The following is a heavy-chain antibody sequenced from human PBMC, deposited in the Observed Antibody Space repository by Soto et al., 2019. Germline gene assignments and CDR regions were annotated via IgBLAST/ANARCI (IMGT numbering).Heavy chain of an antibody. V-gene: IGHV4-39*01. CDR1: GGSISSSSYY. Sequence: SETLSLPCTVSGGSISSSSYYWGWIRQPPGKGLEWIGGIYYSGSTYYNPSLKSRVTISVDTSKNQFSLKLSSVTAADTAVYYCARSKWLRFAAYFDYWGQGTLVTVSS. J-gene: IGHJ4*02. CDR3: ARSKWLRFAAYFDY. CDR2: IYYSGST. D-gene: IGHD5-12*01.